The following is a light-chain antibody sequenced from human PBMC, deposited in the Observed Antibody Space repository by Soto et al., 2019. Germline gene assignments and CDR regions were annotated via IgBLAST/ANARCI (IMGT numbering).Light chain of an antibody. CDR3: QQFHDWPMT. CDR2: GAS. Sequence: EIVMTQSPATLSVSPGERATLSCRASQSISSNLAWYQQKPGQAPRLLISGASTRATGIPARFSGSGSGTDFTLNISSLQSEDFAVYYCQQFHDWPMTFGPGTKVDIK. V-gene: IGKV3-15*01. J-gene: IGKJ3*01. CDR1: QSISSN.